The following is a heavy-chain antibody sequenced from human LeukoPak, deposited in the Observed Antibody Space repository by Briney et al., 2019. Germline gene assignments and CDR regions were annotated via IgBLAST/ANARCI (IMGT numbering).Heavy chain of an antibody. CDR1: GFTFDDYG. V-gene: IGHV3-20*04. CDR2: INWNGGST. Sequence: GGSLRLSCAASGFTFDDYGMSWVRHAPGKGLEWVSGINWNGGSTGYADSMKGRFTISRDNAKNSLYLLMNSLRAEDTALYYCARDRGSSGWYNWFDPWGQGTLVTVSS. CDR3: ARDRGSSGWYNWFDP. J-gene: IGHJ5*02. D-gene: IGHD6-19*01.